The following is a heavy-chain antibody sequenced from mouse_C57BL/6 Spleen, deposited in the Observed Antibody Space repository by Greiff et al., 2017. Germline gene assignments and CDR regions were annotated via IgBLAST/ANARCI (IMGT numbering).Heavy chain of an antibody. V-gene: IGHV1-50*01. Sequence: VQLQQPGAALVKPGASVKLSCKASGYTFTSYWMQWVKQRPGQGLEWIGAFDPSDSYPTYNQKFKGKATLTVDTASSTAYLQLSSLTSEDSAVYYCARRGNTVVATDFGYWGQSTTLPVAT. CDR3: ARRGNTVVATDFGY. J-gene: IGHJ2*01. D-gene: IGHD1-1*01. CDR2: FDPSDSYP. CDR1: GYTFTSYW.